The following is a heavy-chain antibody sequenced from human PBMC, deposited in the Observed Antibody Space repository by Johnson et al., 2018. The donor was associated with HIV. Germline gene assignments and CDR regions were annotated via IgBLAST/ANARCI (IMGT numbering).Heavy chain of an antibody. J-gene: IGHJ3*02. CDR1: GFTFSSYG. CDR2: IRYDGSNK. Sequence: QVQLVESGGGVVQPGGSLRLSCAASGFTFSSYGMHWVRQAPGKGLEWVAFIRYDGSNKYYADSVTGRFTISRDNSKNTLYLQMNSRRAEDTAVYYCARVQSLQWELLDGDAFDIWGQGTMVTVSS. V-gene: IGHV3-30*02. D-gene: IGHD1-26*01. CDR3: ARVQSLQWELLDGDAFDI.